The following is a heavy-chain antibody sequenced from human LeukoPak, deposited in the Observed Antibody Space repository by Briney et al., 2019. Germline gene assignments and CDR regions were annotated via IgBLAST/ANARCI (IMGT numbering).Heavy chain of an antibody. V-gene: IGHV1-46*01. CDR2: INPSGGIT. Sequence: ASVKVSCKASGYTFTTYHMDWVRQAPGQGLEWMGIINPSGGITSYAQKFQGRVTMTRDTSTSTVNMELSSLRSEDTAVYYCARAYYYDSSGPIHYFDYWGQGTLVTVSS. D-gene: IGHD3-22*01. J-gene: IGHJ4*02. CDR3: ARAYYYDSSGPIHYFDY. CDR1: GYTFTTYH.